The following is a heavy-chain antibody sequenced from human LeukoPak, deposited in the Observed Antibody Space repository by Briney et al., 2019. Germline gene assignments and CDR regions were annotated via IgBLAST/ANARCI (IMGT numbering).Heavy chain of an antibody. J-gene: IGHJ4*02. CDR1: GFTFSSFG. D-gene: IGHD6-13*01. Sequence: GGSLRLSCAASGFTFSSFGMHWVRQAPGKGLEWVAGISYDGSSKYYADSVKGRLTISRDNSKNRVDLQMNSLRAEDTAVYYCAKGGYSANWRNYFDYWGQGTLVTVSS. CDR3: AKGGYSANWRNYFDY. V-gene: IGHV3-30*18. CDR2: ISYDGSSK.